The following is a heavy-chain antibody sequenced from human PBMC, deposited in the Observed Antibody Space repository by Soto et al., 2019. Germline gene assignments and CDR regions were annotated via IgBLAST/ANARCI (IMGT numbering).Heavy chain of an antibody. J-gene: IGHJ4*02. V-gene: IGHV3-30*18. CDR2: ISYDGSNK. Sequence: QVQLVESGGGVVQPGRSLRLSCAASGFTFSSYGMHWVRQAPGKGLEWVAVISYDGSNKYYADSVKGRFTISRDNSKNTLYSEMNRLRAEDKAVYYCAKGHGYGGYGYFDYWGQGTLVTVSS. CDR3: AKGHGYGGYGYFDY. D-gene: IGHD4-17*01. CDR1: GFTFSSYG.